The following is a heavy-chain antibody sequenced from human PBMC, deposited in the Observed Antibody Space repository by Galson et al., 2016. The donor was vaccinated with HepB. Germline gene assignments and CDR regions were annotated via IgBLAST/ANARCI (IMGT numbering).Heavy chain of an antibody. CDR2: IYPADSET. CDR3: ARSRTSSWGAEFFQH. CDR1: GYNFANYW. J-gene: IGHJ1*01. D-gene: IGHD6-13*01. V-gene: IGHV5-51*01. Sequence: QSGAEVKKPGESLKISCKGSGYNFANYWIGWVRQMPGKGLEWMGIIYPADSETRYSPSSQGQVTISADKSISTAYLQWSSLKASDTAMYYCARSRTSSWGAEFFQHWGQGTLVTVPS.